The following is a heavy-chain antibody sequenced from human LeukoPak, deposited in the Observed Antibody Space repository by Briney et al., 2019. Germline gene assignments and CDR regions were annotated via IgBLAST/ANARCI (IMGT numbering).Heavy chain of an antibody. Sequence: ASVKVSCKASGYTFTSYGISWVRQAPGQGLEWMGWISAYNGNTNYAQKLQGRVTMTTDTSTSTAYMELRSLRSDDTAVYYCARDHGYCSSISCGAFDIWGQGTMVTVSS. J-gene: IGHJ3*02. D-gene: IGHD2-2*01. CDR3: ARDHGYCSSISCGAFDI. CDR2: ISAYNGNT. V-gene: IGHV1-18*01. CDR1: GYTFTSYG.